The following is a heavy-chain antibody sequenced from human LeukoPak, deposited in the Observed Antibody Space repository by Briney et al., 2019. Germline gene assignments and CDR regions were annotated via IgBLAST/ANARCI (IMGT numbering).Heavy chain of an antibody. CDR3: ANHPRSYPGPYDYRGYYYYYMDV. D-gene: IGHD4-11*01. J-gene: IGHJ6*03. CDR2: ISSSSSYI. Sequence: GGSLRLSCTASGFTFSSYSMNWVRQAPGKGLEWVSSISSSSSYIYYADSVKGRFTISRDNAKNSLYLQMNSLRAEDTAVYYCANHPRSYPGPYDYRGYYYYYMDVWGKGTTVTVSS. CDR1: GFTFSSYS. V-gene: IGHV3-21*01.